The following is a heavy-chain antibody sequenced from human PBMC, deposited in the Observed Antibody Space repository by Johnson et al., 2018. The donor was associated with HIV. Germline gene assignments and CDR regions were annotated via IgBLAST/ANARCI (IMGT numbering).Heavy chain of an antibody. J-gene: IGHJ3*02. D-gene: IGHD4-17*01. CDR1: GFTFRSYG. V-gene: IGHV3-15*01. CDR3: TTAIPRSTTVITTPDAFDI. CDR2: LKSNTDGGTT. Sequence: VQLVESGGGVVQPGRSLRLSCVASGFTFRSYGMHWVRQAPGKGLEWVGRLKSNTDGGTTDYAAPVKGRFTISRDDSKNTLYLQMSSLKTEDTAVYYCTTAIPRSTTVITTPDAFDIWGQGTMVTVSS.